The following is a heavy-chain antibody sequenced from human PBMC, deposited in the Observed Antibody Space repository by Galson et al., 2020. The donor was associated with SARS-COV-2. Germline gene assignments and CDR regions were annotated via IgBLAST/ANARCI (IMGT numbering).Heavy chain of an antibody. CDR1: GFTFSSYA. V-gene: IGHV3-30-3*01. D-gene: IGHD6-13*01. CDR3: ARASGYSSSWYSDDYYGMDG. J-gene: IGHJ6*02. CDR2: ISYDGSNK. Sequence: TGGSLRLSCAASGFTFSSYAMYWVRQAPGKGLEWVAVISYDGSNKYYADSVKGRFTISRDNSKNTLYLQMNSLRAEDTAVYYCARASGYSSSWYSDDYYGMDGWGQGTTVTVSS.